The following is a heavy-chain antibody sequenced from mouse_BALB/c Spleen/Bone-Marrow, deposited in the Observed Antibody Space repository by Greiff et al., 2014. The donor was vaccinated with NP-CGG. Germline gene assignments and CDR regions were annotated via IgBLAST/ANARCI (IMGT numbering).Heavy chain of an antibody. V-gene: IGHV1-9*01. Sequence: VKLQESGAELMKPGASVKISCKATGYTFSSYWIEWVKQRPGHGLEWIGEILPGSGSTNYNEKFKGKATFTADTSSNTAYMQLSSLTPEDSAVYYCARWVPYWEFAYWGQGTLVTVSA. CDR3: ARWVPYWEFAY. J-gene: IGHJ3*01. CDR2: ILPGSGST. CDR1: GYTFSSYW. D-gene: IGHD4-1*01.